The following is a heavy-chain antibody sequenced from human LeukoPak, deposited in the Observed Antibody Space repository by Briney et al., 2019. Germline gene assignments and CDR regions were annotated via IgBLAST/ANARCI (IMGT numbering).Heavy chain of an antibody. CDR1: GGSISSSSDF. V-gene: IGHV4-39*01. Sequence: SETLSLTCTVSGGSISSSSDFWGWIRQPPGKGLEWIGSIYYSGRTYNNPSLKSRVTISVDTSKNQFSLKLSSVTAADTAVYYCARHRWDGTFNFDYWGRGTLVTVSS. CDR2: IYYSGRT. CDR3: ARHRWDGTFNFDY. J-gene: IGHJ4*02. D-gene: IGHD1-1*01.